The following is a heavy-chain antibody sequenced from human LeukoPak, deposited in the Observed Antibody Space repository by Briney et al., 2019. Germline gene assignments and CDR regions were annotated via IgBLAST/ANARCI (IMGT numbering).Heavy chain of an antibody. Sequence: GGSLRLSCVASGFTFSSYSMNWVRQAPGKGLEWVSYISSSTGTIYYADSVKGRFTISRDSAKNSLYLQMDSLRDDDTAVYYCAXARTGDYWGQGTLVTV. V-gene: IGHV3-48*02. CDR1: GFTFSSYS. J-gene: IGHJ4*02. CDR3: AXARTGDY. CDR2: ISSSTGTI.